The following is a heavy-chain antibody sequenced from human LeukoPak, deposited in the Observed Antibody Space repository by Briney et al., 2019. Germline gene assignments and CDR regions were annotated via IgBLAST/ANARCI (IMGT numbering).Heavy chain of an antibody. CDR3: ARVEHDYDDGRYFDL. Sequence: PGGTLRLSCAASGFTFSNHGMNWVRQAPGKGLEWVSGISGSGGRTYYADSVKGRFTISRDNSKNTVYLQMNSLRAEDTAVYYCARVEHDYDDGRYFDLWGRGTLVTVSS. CDR1: GFTFSNHG. CDR2: ISGSGGRT. J-gene: IGHJ2*01. D-gene: IGHD4-17*01. V-gene: IGHV3-23*01.